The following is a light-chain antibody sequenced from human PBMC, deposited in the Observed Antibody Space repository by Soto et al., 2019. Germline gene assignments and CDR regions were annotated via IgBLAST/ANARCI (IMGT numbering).Light chain of an antibody. CDR2: DGS. J-gene: IGLJ1*01. CDR1: SSDVGAYDY. V-gene: IGLV2-11*01. CDR3: SSYAGRYTYV. Sequence: QSALTQPPSASGSPGQSVTISCTGTSSDVGAYDYVCWYQQHPGKAPKPMIYDGSQRPSGVPDRFSGSKSGNTASLTISGLQAEDEADYYCSSYAGRYTYVFGTGTKLTVL.